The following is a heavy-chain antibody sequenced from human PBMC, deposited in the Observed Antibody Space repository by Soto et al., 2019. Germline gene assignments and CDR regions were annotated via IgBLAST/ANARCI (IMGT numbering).Heavy chain of an antibody. CDR2: IYTSGST. CDR3: ARQGYSSSWAFDY. CDR1: GGSISSYY. V-gene: IGHV4-4*07. Sequence: SETLSLTCTVSGGSISSYYWSWIRRPAGKGLEWIGRIYTSGSTNYNPSLKSRVTMSVDTSKNQFSLKLSSVTAADTAVYYCARQGYSSSWAFDYWGQGTLVTVSS. D-gene: IGHD6-13*01. J-gene: IGHJ4*02.